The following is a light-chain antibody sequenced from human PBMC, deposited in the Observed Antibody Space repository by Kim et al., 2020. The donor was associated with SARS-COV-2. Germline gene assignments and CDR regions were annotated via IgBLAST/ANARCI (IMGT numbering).Light chain of an antibody. J-gene: IGKJ5*01. Sequence: SPGERATLFCRAGASVRSNYFAGYQRKPCQAPRLRIYGASSRATGVPDRFSGSGSGTDFSLTISSLEPEDSAVYFCQQYVSLITFGQGTRLEIK. CDR2: GAS. CDR3: QQYVSLIT. CDR1: ASVRSNY. V-gene: IGKV3-20*01.